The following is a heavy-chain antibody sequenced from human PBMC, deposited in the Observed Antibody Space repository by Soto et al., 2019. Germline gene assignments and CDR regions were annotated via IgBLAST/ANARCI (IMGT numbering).Heavy chain of an antibody. D-gene: IGHD1-26*01. CDR2: IWYDGSRT. V-gene: IGHV3-33*01. Sequence: QVQLVESGGGVVQPGRSLRLSCAASGFSFSSYGMHWVRQAPGKGLEWVAVIWYDGSRTSYAESVKGRFTVSRDNSRKMLWLQMDSLRAEDTAVYFCARQWGEGYKVPYLDEWGQGALVTVYS. CDR3: ARQWGEGYKVPYLDE. J-gene: IGHJ4*02. CDR1: GFSFSSYG.